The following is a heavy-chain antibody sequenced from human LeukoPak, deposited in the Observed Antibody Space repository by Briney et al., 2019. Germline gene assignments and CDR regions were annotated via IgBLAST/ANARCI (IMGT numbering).Heavy chain of an antibody. CDR1: GYSFTSYW. CDR2: IYPGDSDT. D-gene: IGHD6-13*01. CDR3: ASLSYSSSWYYLDY. Sequence: GESLQISCKGSGYSFTSYWIGWVRPMPGKGLEWMGIIYPGDSDTRYSPSFQGQVTISADKSISTAYLQWSSLKASDTAMYYCASLSYSSSWYYLDYWGQGTLVTVSS. V-gene: IGHV5-51*01. J-gene: IGHJ4*02.